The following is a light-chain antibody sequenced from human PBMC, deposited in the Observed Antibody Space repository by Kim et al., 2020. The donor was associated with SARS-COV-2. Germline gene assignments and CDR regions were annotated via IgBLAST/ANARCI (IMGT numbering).Light chain of an antibody. CDR2: YDS. V-gene: IGLV3-21*04. J-gene: IGLJ3*02. CDR3: QVWDSSSDHRV. CDR1: NMGSKS. Sequence: APGKTPRITCGGNNMGSKSVHWYQQKLGQAPVLVIYYDSDRPSGIPERFSGSNSGNTATLTISRVEAGDEADYYCQVWDSSSDHRVFGGGTQLTVL.